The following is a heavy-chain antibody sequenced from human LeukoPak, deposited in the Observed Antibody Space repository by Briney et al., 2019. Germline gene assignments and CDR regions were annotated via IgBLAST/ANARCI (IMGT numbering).Heavy chain of an antibody. CDR2: XXXXXXX. Sequence: PSETLSLTCTVSGGSISXXYXXXIXQXXXXXXXXXGXXXXXXXXXXXXSLXSXXXXXXXTSKNQFSLKLSSVTAADTAVYYCARGVVVSQENWFDPWGQGTLVTVSS. J-gene: IGHJ5*02. V-gene: IGHV4-59*01. D-gene: IGHD2-15*01. CDR3: ARGVVVSQENWFDP. CDR1: GGSISXXY.